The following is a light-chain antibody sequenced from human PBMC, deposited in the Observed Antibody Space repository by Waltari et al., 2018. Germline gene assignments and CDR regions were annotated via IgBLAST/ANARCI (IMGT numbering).Light chain of an antibody. CDR3: QAWDTSTVV. CDR2: QDG. V-gene: IGLV3-1*01. CDR1: ELGDKY. J-gene: IGLJ2*01. Sequence: SYELTQPPSVSVSPGPTASITCPGDELGDKYACWYQQKPGQSPMLVIYQDGERPSGIPERFSGSNSGNTATLTISGTQAMDEADYYCQAWDTSTVVFGGGTELTVL.